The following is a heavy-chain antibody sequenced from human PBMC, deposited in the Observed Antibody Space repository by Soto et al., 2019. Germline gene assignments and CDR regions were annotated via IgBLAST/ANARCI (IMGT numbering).Heavy chain of an antibody. Sequence: TLSLTCTVSGGSISSYYWSWIRQPPGKGLEWIGYIYYSGSTNYNPSLKSRVTISVDTSKNQFSLKLSSVTAADTAVYYCARRTGYFDYWGQGTLVTVSS. CDR1: GGSISSYY. V-gene: IGHV4-59*01. CDR3: ARRTGYFDY. J-gene: IGHJ4*02. CDR2: IYYSGST.